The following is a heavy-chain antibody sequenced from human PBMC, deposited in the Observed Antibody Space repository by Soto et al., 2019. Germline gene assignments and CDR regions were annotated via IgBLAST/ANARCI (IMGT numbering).Heavy chain of an antibody. D-gene: IGHD3-3*01. CDR3: ARVSTILRVDNWFDP. J-gene: IGHJ5*02. CDR1: GGSISSGDYY. CDR2: IYYSGST. Sequence: SETLSLTCTVSGGSISSGDYYWSWIRQPPGKGLEWIGYIYYSGSTYYNPSLKSRVTISVDTSKNQFSLKLSSVTAADTAVYYCARVSTILRVDNWFDPWGQGTLVTVSS. V-gene: IGHV4-30-4*01.